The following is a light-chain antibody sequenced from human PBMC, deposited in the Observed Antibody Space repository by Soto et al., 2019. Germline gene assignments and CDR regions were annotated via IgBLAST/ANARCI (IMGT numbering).Light chain of an antibody. CDR3: QQYYTNALT. J-gene: IGKJ4*01. CDR2: WAS. V-gene: IGKV4-1*01. CDR1: QSVLYSSNNKNY. Sequence: DIVMTQSPDSLAVSLGERATINCKSSQSVLYSSNNKNYLAWYQQKPGQPPKLLIYWASTRESGVPDRFSGSGSGTDFTLTISSLQAEDVAVYYCQQYYTNALTFGGATKVGVK.